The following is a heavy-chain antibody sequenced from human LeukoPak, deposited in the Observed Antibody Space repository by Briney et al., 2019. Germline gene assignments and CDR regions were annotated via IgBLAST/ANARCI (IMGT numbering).Heavy chain of an antibody. CDR3: AIESGSYSRNDAFDI. D-gene: IGHD1-26*01. J-gene: IGHJ3*02. Sequence: GGSLRLSCAASGFTFSSYSMNWVRQAPGKGLEWVSSISSSSSYIYYADSVKGRFTISRDNAKNSLYLQMNSLRAEDTAVYYCAIESGSYSRNDAFDIWGQGTMVTVSS. CDR1: GFTFSSYS. V-gene: IGHV3-21*01. CDR2: ISSSSSYI.